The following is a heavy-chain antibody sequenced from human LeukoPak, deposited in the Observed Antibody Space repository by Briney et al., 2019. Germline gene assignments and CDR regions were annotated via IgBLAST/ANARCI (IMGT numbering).Heavy chain of an antibody. CDR2: IYYGGRT. J-gene: IGHJ4*02. Sequence: GGSLRLSCAASGFTFSGYSMNWVRQAPGKGLEWVSVIYYGGRTYYADSVKGRFTISRHSSKNTLYLQMNSLRAEDTAVYYCATGGAYFDYWGQGTLVTVSS. CDR1: GFTFSGYS. CDR3: ATGGAYFDY. V-gene: IGHV3-53*04. D-gene: IGHD3-16*01.